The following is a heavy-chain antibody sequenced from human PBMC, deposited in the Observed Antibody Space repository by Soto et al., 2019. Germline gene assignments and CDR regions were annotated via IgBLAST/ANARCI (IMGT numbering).Heavy chain of an antibody. V-gene: IGHV3-23*01. CDR3: AKYSVMTNYYYGMDV. Sequence: WGSLRVSCASSDFTFSIYAMNWVRQAPGKGLEWVSAISGSGGSTYYADSVRGRFTISRDNSKNTLYLQMNSLRAEDTAVYYCAKYSVMTNYYYGMDVWGQGTPVTVSS. D-gene: IGHD4-4*01. CDR2: ISGSGGST. J-gene: IGHJ6*01. CDR1: DFTFSIYA.